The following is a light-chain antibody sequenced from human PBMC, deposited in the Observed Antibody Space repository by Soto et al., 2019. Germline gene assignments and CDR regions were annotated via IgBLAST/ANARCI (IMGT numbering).Light chain of an antibody. CDR1: SSDIGAYNF. CDR3: TSWTTSTTMI. Sequence: QSVLTQSASVSGSPGQSITISCTGTSSDIGAYNFVTWYQQHPGKAPKLMLYDVNIRPSGVSNRFSGSKSGNTASLTNSGLQAEDEADYYCTSWTTSTTMIFGGGTKVTVL. J-gene: IGLJ2*01. CDR2: DVN. V-gene: IGLV2-14*03.